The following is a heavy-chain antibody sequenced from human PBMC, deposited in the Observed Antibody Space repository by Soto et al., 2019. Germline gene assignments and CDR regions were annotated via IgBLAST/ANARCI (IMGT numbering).Heavy chain of an antibody. CDR1: GYTFTSYG. CDR2: ISAYNGNT. Sequence: VSSVKVSCKASGYTFTSYGISWVRQAPGQGLEWMGWISAYNGNTNYAQKLQGRVTMTTDTSTSTAYMELRSLRSDDTAVYYCARGTYCSGGRCSGVWLDPWGQGTLVTVSS. CDR3: ARGTYCSGGRCSGVWLDP. J-gene: IGHJ5*02. V-gene: IGHV1-18*01. D-gene: IGHD2-15*01.